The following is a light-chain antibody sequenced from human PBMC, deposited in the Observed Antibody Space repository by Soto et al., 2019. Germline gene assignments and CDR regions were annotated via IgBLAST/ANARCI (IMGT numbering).Light chain of an antibody. Sequence: DIQMTQSPSTVSASVGDRVTITCRARQSISRGLAWYQQKPGKAPKLLIFDASSLESGVPSTFSGSGSGTELTLTISSLQPDDFATYYCQQYSGSSRTFGQGTKVEIK. J-gene: IGKJ1*01. V-gene: IGKV1-5*01. CDR3: QQYSGSSRT. CDR2: DAS. CDR1: QSISRG.